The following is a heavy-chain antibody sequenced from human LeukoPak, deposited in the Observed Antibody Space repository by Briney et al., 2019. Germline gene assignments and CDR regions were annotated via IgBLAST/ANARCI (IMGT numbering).Heavy chain of an antibody. D-gene: IGHD1-26*01. Sequence: PGRSLRLSCAASGFTFSAYAMHWVRQAPGKGLEWVAVISNDGSNKYYADSVKGRFTISGDKSKDTLYLQMNSLRPEDTAVYYCARGPGPIAGAKNPFDIWGHGTMVTVSS. CDR3: ARGPGPIAGAKNPFDI. CDR1: GFTFSAYA. CDR2: ISNDGSNK. V-gene: IGHV3-30*01. J-gene: IGHJ3*02.